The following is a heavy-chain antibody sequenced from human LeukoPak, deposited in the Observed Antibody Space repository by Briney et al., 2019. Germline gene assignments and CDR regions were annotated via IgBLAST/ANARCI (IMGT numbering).Heavy chain of an antibody. CDR3: AKDRGFHYFDY. D-gene: IGHD5-12*01. CDR2: IYHSGST. J-gene: IGHJ4*02. CDR1: GYSISSGYY. Sequence: ASETLSLTCAVSGYSISSGYYWGWIRQPPGKGLEWIGSIYHSGSTYYNPSLKSRVTISVDTSKNQFSLKLSSVTAADTAVYYCAKDRGFHYFDYWGQGTLVTVSS. V-gene: IGHV4-38-2*02.